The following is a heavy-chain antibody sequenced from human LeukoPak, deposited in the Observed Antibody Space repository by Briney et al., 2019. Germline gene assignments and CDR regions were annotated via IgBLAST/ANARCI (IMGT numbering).Heavy chain of an antibody. D-gene: IGHD3/OR15-3a*01. CDR3: ARDILGPSGY. Sequence: SETLSLSCEVSGYSISSGYFWAWIRQSPGKGLEVIAGIFHDGRTYYNPSVRSRVTISVDTFRNRFSLKLKSVTAADAAVYYCARDILGPSGYWGQGTLVIVSS. CDR1: GYSISSGYF. CDR2: IFHDGRT. V-gene: IGHV4-38-2*02. J-gene: IGHJ4*02.